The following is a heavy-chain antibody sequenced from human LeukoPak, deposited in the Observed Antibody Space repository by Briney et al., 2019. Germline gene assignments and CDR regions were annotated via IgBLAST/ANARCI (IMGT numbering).Heavy chain of an antibody. CDR1: SGSISGYF. CDR2: IYYSGST. CDR3: ARHSTGGPHFDY. J-gene: IGHJ4*02. Sequence: PSETLSLTCTVSSGSISGYFWNWIRQPAGKGLEWIGYIYYSGSTNYNPSLKSRVTISVDTSKNQFSLKLSSVTAADTAVYYCARHSTGGPHFDYWGQGTLVTVSS. D-gene: IGHD2-8*02. V-gene: IGHV4-59*08.